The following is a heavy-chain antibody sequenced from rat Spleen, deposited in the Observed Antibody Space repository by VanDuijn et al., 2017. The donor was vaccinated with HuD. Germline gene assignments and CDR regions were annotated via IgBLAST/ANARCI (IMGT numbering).Heavy chain of an antibody. V-gene: IGHV3-3*01. CDR1: GYSITSSHR. D-gene: IGHD2-5*01. Sequence: EVQLQESGPGLVKPSQSHSLTCSVTGYSITSSHRWNWIRKFPGNKLEWMGYINSAGSTSYNPSLKSRISITRDTSKNQFFLQVNSVTTEDTATYYCARGLVLTWGQGVMVTVSS. J-gene: IGHJ2*01. CDR2: INSAGST. CDR3: ARGLVLT.